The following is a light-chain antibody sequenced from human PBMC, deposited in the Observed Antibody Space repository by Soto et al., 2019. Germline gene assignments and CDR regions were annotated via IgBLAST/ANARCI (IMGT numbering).Light chain of an antibody. Sequence: DIQMTQSPSFLSASVGDRVTITCRASQRISSYLNWYQQKPGQAPKLLIYSASGLQSGVPSRFSGSRSGTDFTLTSSSLPPEDFATYYCQKSYSTPITFGPGTKQDV. CDR2: SAS. V-gene: IGKV1-39*01. CDR1: QRISSY. J-gene: IGKJ3*01. CDR3: QKSYSTPIT.